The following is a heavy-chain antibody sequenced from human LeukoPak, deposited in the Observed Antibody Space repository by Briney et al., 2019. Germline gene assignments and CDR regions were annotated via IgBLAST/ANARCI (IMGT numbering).Heavy chain of an antibody. CDR3: ARDRYYGSGSYSGSYNYFDY. D-gene: IGHD3-10*01. CDR2: INAGNGKT. CDR1: GYTFTSHT. Sequence: ASVKVSCKASGYTFTSHTIHWVRQAPGQRLEWMGWINAGNGKTKYSQNFQDRVTITRDTSAGTVYMELSSLRSEDTAVYHCARDRYYGSGSYSGSYNYFDYWAQGTLVTVSS. V-gene: IGHV1-3*01. J-gene: IGHJ4*02.